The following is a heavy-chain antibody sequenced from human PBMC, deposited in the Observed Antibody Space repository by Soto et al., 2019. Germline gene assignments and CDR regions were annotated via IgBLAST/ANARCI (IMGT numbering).Heavy chain of an antibody. CDR3: ARLHCTSPGCVPLDP. CDR1: GFTFSSYW. V-gene: IGHV3-74*01. Sequence: GGSLRLSCAASGFTFSSYWMHWVRQAPGKGLVWVSRINSDGSRTTYADSVKGRVTMSVDTSKKQLSLRLRSVTATDTAVYYCARLHCTSPGCVPLDPWGHGTLVTVSS. D-gene: IGHD2-2*01. CDR2: INSDGSRT. J-gene: IGHJ5*02.